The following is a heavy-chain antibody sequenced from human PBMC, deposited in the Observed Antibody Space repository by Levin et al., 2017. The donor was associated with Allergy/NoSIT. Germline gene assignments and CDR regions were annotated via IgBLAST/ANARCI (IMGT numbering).Heavy chain of an antibody. J-gene: IGHJ3*02. D-gene: IGHD2-15*01. V-gene: IGHV3-11*01. CDR1: GFSFSDFY. Sequence: PGGSLRLSCAASGFSFSDFYMSWIRQAPGKRLEWLSYISGSGATIYSADSVRGRFTISRDNAKNSLDLQMNSLRADDTAVYYCARGKSGGRRGDAFDSWGQGTMVTVSP. CDR2: ISGSGATI. CDR3: ARGKSGGRRGDAFDS.